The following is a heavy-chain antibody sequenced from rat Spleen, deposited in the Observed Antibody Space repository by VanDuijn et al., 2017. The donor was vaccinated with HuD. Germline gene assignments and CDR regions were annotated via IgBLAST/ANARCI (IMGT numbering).Heavy chain of an antibody. CDR2: ISSGGNT. CDR3: ARLTIGS. V-gene: IGHV2-6*01. J-gene: IGHJ2*01. CDR1: GFSLTSYT. D-gene: IGHD1-3*01. Sequence: VQLKESGPGLVQPSQTLSLTCTVSGFSLTSYTVSWVRQPPGKGLEWIAAISSGGNTYYNSALKSRRSISRDTTKSQVFLKMNSLQNEDTAMYFCARLTIGSWGQGVMVTVSS.